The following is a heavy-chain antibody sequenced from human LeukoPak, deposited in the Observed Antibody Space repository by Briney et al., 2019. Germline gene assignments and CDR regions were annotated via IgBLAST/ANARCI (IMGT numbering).Heavy chain of an antibody. CDR2: IKQDGSEK. V-gene: IGHV3-7*01. CDR3: AKGGSEAYYFYMDV. Sequence: QPGGSLRLSCAASGFTFSSYWMSWVRQAPGKGLEWVANIKQDGSEKYYVDSVKGRFTISRDNAKNSLYLQMDSLRAEDTAVYYCAKGGSEAYYFYMDVWGKGTTVTISS. J-gene: IGHJ6*03. CDR1: GFTFSSYW. D-gene: IGHD3-10*01.